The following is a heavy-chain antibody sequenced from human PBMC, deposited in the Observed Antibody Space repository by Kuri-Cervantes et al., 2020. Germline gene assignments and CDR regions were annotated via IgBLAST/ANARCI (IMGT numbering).Heavy chain of an antibody. Sequence: SVKVSCKASGGTFSSYAISWVRQAPGQGLEWMGRIIPIFGTANYAQKFQGRVTITTDESTSTAYMELSSLRSEDTAVYYCARTTILATIDYYYYYMDVWGKGTTVTVSS. J-gene: IGHJ6*03. CDR3: ARTTILATIDYYYYYMDV. CDR1: GGTFSSYA. D-gene: IGHD1-26*01. CDR2: IIPIFGTA. V-gene: IGHV1-69*05.